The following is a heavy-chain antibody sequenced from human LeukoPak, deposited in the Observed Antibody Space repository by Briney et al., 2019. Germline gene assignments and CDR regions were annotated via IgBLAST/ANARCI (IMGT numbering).Heavy chain of an antibody. CDR1: GGSISSSSYY. D-gene: IGHD6-13*01. J-gene: IGHJ5*02. Sequence: PSETLSLTCTVSGGSISSSSYYWGWIRQPPGKGLEWIGSIDLNGNTYYNPSLKSRVTISVDTSKDQFSLKLSSVTAADTALYYCARPPGIASAWFDPWGQGTLVTVSS. CDR2: IDLNGNT. V-gene: IGHV4-39*01. CDR3: ARPPGIASAWFDP.